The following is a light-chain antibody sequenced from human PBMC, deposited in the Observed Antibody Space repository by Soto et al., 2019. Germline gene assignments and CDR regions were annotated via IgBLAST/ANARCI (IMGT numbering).Light chain of an antibody. Sequence: QSVLTQPRSVPGSPGQSVTISCTGTSNYVSWYQQDPGKAPKLIIYDVSKRPSGVPDRFSCSKSGNTASLTISGLQAEDEADYFCCSFAGSYTSYVYGTGTKVTVL. V-gene: IGLV2-11*01. CDR2: DVS. J-gene: IGLJ1*01. CDR3: CSFAGSYTSYV. CDR1: SNY.